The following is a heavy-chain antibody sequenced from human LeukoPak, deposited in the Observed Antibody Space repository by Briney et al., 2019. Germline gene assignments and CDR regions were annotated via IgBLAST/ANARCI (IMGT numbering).Heavy chain of an antibody. V-gene: IGHV4-59*01. Sequence: SETLSLTCTVSGGSISSYYWSWVRQPPGKGLQWIGYINYSGNSDYNPSLQSRVTMSVDTSKNQFSLKLNSVTAADTAVYYCARRTYYDTLTGYKYWYFDLWGRGTLVTVSS. D-gene: IGHD3-9*01. CDR3: ARRTYYDTLTGYKYWYFDL. CDR2: INYSGNS. J-gene: IGHJ2*01. CDR1: GGSISSYY.